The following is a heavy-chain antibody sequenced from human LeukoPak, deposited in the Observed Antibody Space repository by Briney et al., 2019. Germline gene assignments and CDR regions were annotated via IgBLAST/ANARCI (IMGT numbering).Heavy chain of an antibody. D-gene: IGHD3-10*01. CDR1: GFTFSSYE. Sequence: GGSLRLSCAASGFTFSSYEMNWVRQAPGKGLEWVSYISSSGTPIYYADSVRGRSTVSRDNAKNSLYLQMNSLRAEDTAVYYCARDYYGSGMVDYWGQGALVTVSS. CDR3: ARDYYGSGMVDY. J-gene: IGHJ4*02. CDR2: ISSSGTPI. V-gene: IGHV3-48*03.